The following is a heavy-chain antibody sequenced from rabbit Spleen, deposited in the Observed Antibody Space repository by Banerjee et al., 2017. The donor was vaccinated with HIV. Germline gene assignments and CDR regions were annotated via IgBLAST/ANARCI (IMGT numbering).Heavy chain of an antibody. CDR3: ARDTSSSFSSYGMDL. V-gene: IGHV1S40*01. Sequence: QSLEESGGGLVKPEGSLTLTCKASGFSFSSGYDMCWVRQAPGKGLEWIACINMVTGKSVYASWVSGRFIMSRTSSTTVTLQMTSLTAADTATYFCARDTSSSFSSYGMDLWGPGTLVTVS. J-gene: IGHJ6*01. CDR2: INMVTGKS. D-gene: IGHD1-1*01. CDR1: GFSFSSGYD.